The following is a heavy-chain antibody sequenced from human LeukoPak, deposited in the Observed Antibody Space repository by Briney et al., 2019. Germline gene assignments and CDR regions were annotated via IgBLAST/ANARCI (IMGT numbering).Heavy chain of an antibody. CDR1: GGSISSGGYS. CDR2: IHHSGST. J-gene: IGHJ4*02. V-gene: IGHV4-30-2*01. CDR3: ARVGSYFDY. D-gene: IGHD1-26*01. Sequence: PSETLSLTCAVSGGSISSGGYSWSWIRQPPGKGLEWIGYIHHSGSTYYNPSLKSRVTISVDRSKNQFSLKLSSVTAADTAVYYCARVGSYFDYWGQGTLVTVSS.